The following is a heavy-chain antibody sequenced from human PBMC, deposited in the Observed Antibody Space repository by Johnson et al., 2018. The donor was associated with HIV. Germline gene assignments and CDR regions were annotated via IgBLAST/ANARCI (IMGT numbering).Heavy chain of an antibody. D-gene: IGHD3-16*01. CDR2: ISYDGSDK. V-gene: IGHV3-30*18. CDR3: AKDMRLGELYPDASDI. CDR1: GFTFSSYG. J-gene: IGHJ3*02. Sequence: QVQLVESGGGVVQPGRSLRLSCAASGFTFSSYGMHWVRQAPGKGLEWVAVISYDGSDKDYADSVKGRFTISRDSSKNTLYLQMNSLRAEDTAVYYCAKDMRLGELYPDASDIWGQGTLVTVSS.